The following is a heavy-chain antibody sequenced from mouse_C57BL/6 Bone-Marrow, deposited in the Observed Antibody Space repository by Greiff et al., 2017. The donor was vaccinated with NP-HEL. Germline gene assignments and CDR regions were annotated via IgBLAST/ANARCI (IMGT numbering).Heavy chain of an antibody. CDR3: SGDYDGYWYFDV. CDR2: ITHSGET. CDR1: GFPITSGYY. D-gene: IGHD2-3*01. V-gene: IGHV12-3*01. Sequence: VKVVESGPGLVKPSQSLFLTCSITGFPITSGYYWIWIRQSPGKPLEWMGYITHSGETFYNPSLQSPISITRETSKNQFFLQLNSVTTEDTAMYYCSGDYDGYWYFDVWGTGTTVTVSS. J-gene: IGHJ1*03.